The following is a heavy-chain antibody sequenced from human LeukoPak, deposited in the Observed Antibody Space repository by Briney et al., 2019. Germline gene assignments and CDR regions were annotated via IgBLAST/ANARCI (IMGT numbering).Heavy chain of an antibody. V-gene: IGHV3-74*03. CDR1: GFTFSSYW. D-gene: IGHD3-10*01. CDR2: IKSDGSDT. CDR3: VNYGWGRPA. J-gene: IGHJ4*02. Sequence: GGSLRLSCAASGFTFSSYWMHWVRQAPGKGLVWVSRIKSDGSDTTYADSVKGRFTISRDNAKNMLYLQMNSLIAEDTAVYYCVNYGWGRPAWGQGTLVTVSS.